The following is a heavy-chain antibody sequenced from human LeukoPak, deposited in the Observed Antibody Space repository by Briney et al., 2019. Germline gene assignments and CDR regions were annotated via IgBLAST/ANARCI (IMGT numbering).Heavy chain of an antibody. CDR1: GFTFSSYA. D-gene: IGHD2-2*01. V-gene: IGHV3-30-3*01. J-gene: IGHJ6*02. CDR2: ISYDGSNK. CDR3: ARADCSGTSCYHRYYYYGMDV. Sequence: GGSLRLSCAASGFTFSSYAMHWVRQAPGKGPEWVAVISYDGSNKYYADSVKGRFTISRDNSKNTLYLQMNSLRAEDTAVYYCARADCSGTSCYHRYYYYGMDVWGQGTTVTVSS.